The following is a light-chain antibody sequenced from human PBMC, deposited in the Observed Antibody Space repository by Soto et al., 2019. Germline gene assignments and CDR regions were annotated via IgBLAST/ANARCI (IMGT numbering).Light chain of an antibody. CDR2: DAS. Sequence: EMVLTQSPATLSLSPGDTATRSCRASQSVRRYLAWYQQKLGQAPRLLIYDASNRATGIPARFSGSGSGTDFTLTIGSLEPEDFAVYYCQHRSNWPRTFGQGTKVEIK. J-gene: IGKJ2*01. V-gene: IGKV3-11*01. CDR3: QHRSNWPRT. CDR1: QSVRRY.